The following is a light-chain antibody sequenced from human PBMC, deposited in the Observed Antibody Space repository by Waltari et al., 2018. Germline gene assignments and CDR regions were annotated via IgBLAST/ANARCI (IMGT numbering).Light chain of an antibody. CDR2: AAS. CDR3: QQSYNTPFT. CDR1: QSISRH. Sequence: DIQMTQSPSSLSASVGDRFTTTCRASQSISRHLNWYQQKSGKAPKFLIHAASSLQSGVPSRFSGSGSGTDFTLTISSLQPEDFATYYCQQSYNTPFTFGPGTKVDVE. J-gene: IGKJ3*01. V-gene: IGKV1-39*01.